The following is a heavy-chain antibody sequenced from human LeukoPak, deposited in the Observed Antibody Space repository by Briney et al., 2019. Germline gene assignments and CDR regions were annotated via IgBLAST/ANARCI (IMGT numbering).Heavy chain of an antibody. CDR2: ITSSGTYI. Sequence: GGSLRLSCATTGFTFNNYNMNWVRQAPGRALEWVSSITSSGTYIFYADSVKGRFTISRDNAKNSLYLQMNSLGPEDTAVYYCARDPYSGNYGNYYYYYMDVWGKGTTVTISS. CDR1: GFTFNNYN. J-gene: IGHJ6*03. CDR3: ARDPYSGNYGNYYYYYMDV. D-gene: IGHD1-26*01. V-gene: IGHV3-21*01.